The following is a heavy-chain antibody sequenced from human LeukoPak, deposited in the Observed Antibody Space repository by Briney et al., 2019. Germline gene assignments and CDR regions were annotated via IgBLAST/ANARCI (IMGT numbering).Heavy chain of an antibody. Sequence: ASVKVSCKASGYTFTGYYMHWVRQAPGQGLEWMGWINPNSGGTNYAQKFQGRVTMTRDTSISTAYMELSRLRSDDTAVYYCASAGLRPPTGRYYYMDVWGKGTTVTVSS. CDR3: ASAGLRPPTGRYYYMDV. CDR2: INPNSGGT. D-gene: IGHD1-1*01. J-gene: IGHJ6*03. V-gene: IGHV1-2*02. CDR1: GYTFTGYY.